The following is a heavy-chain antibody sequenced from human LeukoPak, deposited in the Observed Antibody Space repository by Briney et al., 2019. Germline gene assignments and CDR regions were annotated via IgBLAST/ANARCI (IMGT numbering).Heavy chain of an antibody. CDR2: IRSKPYGGTT. CDR3: ARGGVYCSSVSCSVDY. J-gene: IGHJ4*02. V-gene: IGHV3-49*04. CDR1: GVTLSNYA. Sequence: KTGGSLRLSCVASGVTLSNYAMSWARQAPGKGLEWVGFIRSKPYGGTTENAASVKGRFTISRDDSKSIAYLQMNSPKTEDTAVYYCARGGVYCSSVSCSVDYWGQGILVTVSS. D-gene: IGHD2-2*01.